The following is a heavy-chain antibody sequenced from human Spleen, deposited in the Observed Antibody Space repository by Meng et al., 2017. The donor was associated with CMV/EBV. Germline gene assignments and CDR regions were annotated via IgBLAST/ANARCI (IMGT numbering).Heavy chain of an antibody. CDR2: INLGGST. D-gene: IGHD3-10*01. J-gene: IGHJ5*02. V-gene: IGHV4-34*01. CDR3: ARGGGSFDP. CDR1: GGSFSGYF. Sequence: LSVTCAGYGGSFSGYFWSWIRQMPGKGLEWIGEINLGGSTNYNPSLMSRVTISLDTSKNQLSLKMSSVTAADTAVYFCARGGGSFDPWGQGTLVTVSS.